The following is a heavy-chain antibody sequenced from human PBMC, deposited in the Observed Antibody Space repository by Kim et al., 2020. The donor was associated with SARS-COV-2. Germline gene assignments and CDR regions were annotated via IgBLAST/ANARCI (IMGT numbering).Heavy chain of an antibody. CDR1: GYSFTSYW. CDR3: ARQIPEKDFWSGYYYYYYGMDV. Sequence: GESLQISCKGSGYSFTSYWIGWVRQMPGKGLEWMGIIYPGDSDTRYSPSFQGQVTISADKSISTAYLQWSSLKASDTAMYYCARQIPEKDFWSGYYYYYYGMDVWGQGTTVTVSS. CDR2: IYPGDSDT. J-gene: IGHJ6*02. V-gene: IGHV5-51*01. D-gene: IGHD3-3*01.